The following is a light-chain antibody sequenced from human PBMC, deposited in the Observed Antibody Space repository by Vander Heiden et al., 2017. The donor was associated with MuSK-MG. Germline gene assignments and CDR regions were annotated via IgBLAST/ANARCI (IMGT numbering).Light chain of an antibody. CDR1: QGISSY. V-gene: IGKV1-27*01. J-gene: IGKJ3*01. Sequence: DIQLTQSPSSLSASVGDRVTITCRVSQGISSYLNWYRQKPGKVPKLLIYSASKLQYGVPYRCSGSGSETDFTLTSSSRQHEDVATYYGQRNYTSSLFGHGTKVDIK. CDR3: QRNYTSSL. CDR2: SAS.